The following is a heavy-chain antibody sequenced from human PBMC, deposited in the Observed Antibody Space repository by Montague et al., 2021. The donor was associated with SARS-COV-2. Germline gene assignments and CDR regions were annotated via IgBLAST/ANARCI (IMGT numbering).Heavy chain of an antibody. CDR3: ARDSHYYDSSGHFDY. J-gene: IGHJ4*02. CDR2: IYYSGST. CDR1: GGSISSYY. Sequence: SETLSLTCTVSGGSISSYYWSWIRQPPGKELEWIGYIYYSGSTNYNPSLKSRVTISVDTSKNQFSLKLSSVTAADTAVYYCARDSHYYDSSGHFDYWGQGTLVTVSS. V-gene: IGHV4-59*13. D-gene: IGHD3-22*01.